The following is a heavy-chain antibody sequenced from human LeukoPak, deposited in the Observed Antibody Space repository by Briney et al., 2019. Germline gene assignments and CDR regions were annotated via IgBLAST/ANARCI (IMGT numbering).Heavy chain of an antibody. CDR1: GGSISSSSYY. CDR2: IYYSGST. CDR3: ARRTGVTAISWFDP. J-gene: IGHJ5*02. D-gene: IGHD2-21*02. Sequence: SETLSLTCTVSGGSISSSSYYWGWIRQPPGKGLEWIGSIYYSGSTYYNPSLKSRVTISVDTSKNQFSLKLSSVTAADTAVYYCARRTGVTAISWFDPWGQGTLVTVSS. V-gene: IGHV4-39*01.